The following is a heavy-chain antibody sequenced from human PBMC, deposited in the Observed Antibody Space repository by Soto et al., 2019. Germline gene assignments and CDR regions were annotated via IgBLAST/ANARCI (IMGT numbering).Heavy chain of an antibody. V-gene: IGHV4-30-2*03. CDR2: IYYSGST. Sequence: SETLSITCAVSGGSISSGGYSWSWIRQPPGKGLEWIGYIYYSGSTYYNPSLKSRVTISVDTSKNQFSLKLSSVTAADTAVYYCARLGFEYDTSTPYYNVLHYYGVDVWGQGTTVTVSS. J-gene: IGHJ6*02. D-gene: IGHD3-9*01. CDR1: GGSISSGGYS. CDR3: ARLGFEYDTSTPYYNVLHYYGVDV.